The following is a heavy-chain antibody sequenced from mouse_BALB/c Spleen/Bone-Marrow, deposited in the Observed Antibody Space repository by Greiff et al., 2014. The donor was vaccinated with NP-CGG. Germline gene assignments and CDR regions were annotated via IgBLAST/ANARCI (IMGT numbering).Heavy chain of an antibody. V-gene: IGHV14-3*02. CDR2: IDPANGNT. D-gene: IGHD1-1*01. J-gene: IGHJ3*01. Sequence: DVQLQEPGAELVKPGASVKLSCTASGFNIKDTYVHWVKQRPEQGLEWIGRIDPANGNTKYDPKFQGKATITADTSSNTAYLQLSSLTSEDTAVYYCAIYYYGSSGFAYWGQGTLVTVSA. CDR1: GFNIKDTY. CDR3: AIYYYGSSGFAY.